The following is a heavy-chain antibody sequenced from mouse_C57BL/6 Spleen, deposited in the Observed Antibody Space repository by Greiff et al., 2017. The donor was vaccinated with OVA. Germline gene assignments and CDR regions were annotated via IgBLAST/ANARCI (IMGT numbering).Heavy chain of an antibody. J-gene: IGHJ4*01. CDR1: GFNIKNTY. V-gene: IGHV14-3*01. CDR3: AREDYYGSSYGFYYAMDY. Sequence: EVQLQQSVAELVRPGASVKLSCTASGFNIKNTYMHWVKQRPEQGLEWIGRIDPANGNTKYAPKFQGKATITADTSSNTAYLQLSSLTSEDTAIYYCAREDYYGSSYGFYYAMDYWGQGTSVTVSS. D-gene: IGHD1-1*01. CDR2: IDPANGNT.